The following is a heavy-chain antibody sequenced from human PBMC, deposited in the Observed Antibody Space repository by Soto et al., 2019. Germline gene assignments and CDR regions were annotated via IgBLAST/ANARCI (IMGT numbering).Heavy chain of an antibody. V-gene: IGHV4-59*08. CDR1: GGSISNYY. CDR3: ARQSLDCSGGSCYTYYFDY. Sequence: SETLSLTCAVSGGSISNYYWSWIRQPPGKGLEWIAYIYYTGSTNYNPSLKSRVTISVDTSKNQFSLNLSSVTAPDTAVYYCARQSLDCSGGSCYTYYFDYWGQGTLVTVSS. J-gene: IGHJ4*02. D-gene: IGHD2-15*01. CDR2: IYYTGST.